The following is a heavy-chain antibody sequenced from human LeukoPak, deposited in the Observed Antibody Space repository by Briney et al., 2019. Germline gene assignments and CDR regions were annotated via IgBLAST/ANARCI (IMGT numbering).Heavy chain of an antibody. D-gene: IGHD2-2*01. J-gene: IGHJ3*02. V-gene: IGHV3-30-3*01. CDR2: ISYDGSNK. CDR3: ARVDIGYCSSTSCQASDAFDI. CDR1: GFTFSSYA. Sequence: PGGSLRLSCAASGFTFSSYAMHWVRQAPGKGLEGVAVISYDGSNKYYADSVKGRFTISRDNSKNTLYLQMNSLRAEDTAVYYCARVDIGYCSSTSCQASDAFDIWGQGTMVTVSS.